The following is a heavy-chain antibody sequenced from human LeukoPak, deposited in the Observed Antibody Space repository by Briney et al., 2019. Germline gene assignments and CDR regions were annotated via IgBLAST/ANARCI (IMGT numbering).Heavy chain of an antibody. D-gene: IGHD2-15*01. V-gene: IGHV3-21*01. CDR3: ARSCSGGSCYFGLDY. Sequence: GGSLRLSCAASGFTFSSYSMNWVRQAPGKGLEWVSSISSSSSYIYYADSVKGRFTISRDNAKNSLYLQMNSLRAEDTAVYYCARSCSGGSCYFGLDYWGQGTLVTVSS. CDR2: ISSSSSYI. CDR1: GFTFSSYS. J-gene: IGHJ4*02.